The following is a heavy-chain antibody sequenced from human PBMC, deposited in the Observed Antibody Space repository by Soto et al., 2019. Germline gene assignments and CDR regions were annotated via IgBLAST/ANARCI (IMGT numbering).Heavy chain of an antibody. Sequence: PGESLKISCKGSGYSFTSYWISWVRQMPGKGLEWMGRIDPSDSYTNYSPSFQGHVTISADKSISTAYLQWSSLKASDTAMYYCARHPLLFGAVKDWFDPWGQGTLVTVSS. CDR3: ARHPLLFGAVKDWFDP. CDR1: GYSFTSYW. CDR2: IDPSDSYT. V-gene: IGHV5-10-1*01. J-gene: IGHJ5*02. D-gene: IGHD3-3*01.